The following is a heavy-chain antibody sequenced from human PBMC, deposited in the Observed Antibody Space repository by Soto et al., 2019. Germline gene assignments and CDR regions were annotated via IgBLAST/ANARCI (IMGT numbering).Heavy chain of an antibody. V-gene: IGHV3-23*01. D-gene: IGHD4-17*01. CDR2: ISGSGTNT. Sequence: EVQLLESGGGLLRPGGPLNLSCEALDLTFKGCPRGGVPRAPGKGPEWVSGISGSGTNTYYTDSVKARFTVPRDDSKNILFLQMNSLRAEDTAVYYCARTPHPLPYSDYVGNYIDVWGKGTTVTVSS. J-gene: IGHJ6*03. CDR1: DLTFKGCP. CDR3: ARTPHPLPYSDYVGNYIDV.